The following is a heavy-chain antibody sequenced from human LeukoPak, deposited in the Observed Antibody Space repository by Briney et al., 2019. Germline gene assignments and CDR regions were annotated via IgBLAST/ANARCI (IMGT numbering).Heavy chain of an antibody. D-gene: IGHD3-10*01. CDR3: ARSLLLWFGELRWGDY. CDR2: ITSSSSYI. CDR1: GFTFSSYS. V-gene: IGHV3-21*01. Sequence: GGSLRLSCAASGFTFSSYSMNWVRQAPGKGLEWVPSITSSSSYIYYADSVKGRFTISRDNAKNSLYLQMNSLRAEDTAVYYCARSLLLWFGELRWGDYWGQGTLVTVSS. J-gene: IGHJ4*02.